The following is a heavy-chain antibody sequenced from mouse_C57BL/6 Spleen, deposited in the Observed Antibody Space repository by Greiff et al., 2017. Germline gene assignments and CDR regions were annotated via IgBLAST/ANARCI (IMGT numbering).Heavy chain of an antibody. D-gene: IGHD2-13*01. CDR2: ISSGSSTI. CDR1: GFTFSDYG. V-gene: IGHV5-17*01. CDR3: AGGVTGAMDY. J-gene: IGHJ4*01. Sequence: EVHLVESGGGLVKPGGSLKLSCAASGFTFSDYGMHWVRQAPEKGLEWVAYISSGSSTIYYADTVKGRFTISRDNAKNTLFLQMTSLRSEDTARYYCAGGVTGAMDYWGQGTSVTVSS.